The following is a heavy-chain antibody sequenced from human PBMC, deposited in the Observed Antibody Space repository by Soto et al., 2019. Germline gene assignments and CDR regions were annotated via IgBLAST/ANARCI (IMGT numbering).Heavy chain of an antibody. V-gene: IGHV3-30*18. CDR2: ISHDGSNK. CDR1: GFTFSGNV. Sequence: QEQMVASGGGVVQPGRSLRLSCAASGFTFSGNVMHWVRQAPAKGLEWVAVISHDGSNKHYGDSVKGRFTVSRDNSKNTLYLQMDSLRPEDTAVYYCAKTGSHDYYGIDVWGQGTTVAVSS. CDR3: AKTGSHDYYGIDV. J-gene: IGHJ6*02.